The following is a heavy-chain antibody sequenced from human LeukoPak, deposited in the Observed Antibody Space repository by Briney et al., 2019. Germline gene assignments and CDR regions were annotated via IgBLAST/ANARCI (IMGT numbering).Heavy chain of an antibody. Sequence: ASVKVSCKASRGTFSSYAISWVRQAPGQGLEWMGGIIPIFGTANYAQKFQGRVTITADESTSTAYMELSSLRSEDTAVYYCARGDIVVVVADLPPGSHDAFDIWGQGTMVTVSS. CDR3: ARGDIVVVVADLPPGSHDAFDI. V-gene: IGHV1-69*01. CDR1: RGTFSSYA. D-gene: IGHD2-15*01. CDR2: IIPIFGTA. J-gene: IGHJ3*02.